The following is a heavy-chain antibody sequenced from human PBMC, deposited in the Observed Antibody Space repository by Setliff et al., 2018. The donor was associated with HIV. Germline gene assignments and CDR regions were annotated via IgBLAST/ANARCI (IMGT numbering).Heavy chain of an antibody. CDR3: VKARVDGDYYYYYYMDV. CDR1: GFTFSNAW. D-gene: IGHD4-17*01. CDR2: ISSNGGST. J-gene: IGHJ6*03. Sequence: LRLSCAASGFTFSNAWMSWVRQAPGKGLEYVSAISSNGGSTYYADSVKGRFTISRDNSKNTLYLQMSSLRAEDTAVYYCVKARVDGDYYYYYYMDVWGKGTTVTVSS. V-gene: IGHV3-64D*09.